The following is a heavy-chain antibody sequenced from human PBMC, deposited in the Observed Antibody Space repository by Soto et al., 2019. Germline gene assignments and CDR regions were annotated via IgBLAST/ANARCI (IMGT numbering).Heavy chain of an antibody. CDR3: ARDPPATRHGMDV. Sequence: SVKVSCKASGVTFSSYAISWVRQAPGQGLEWMGGIIPIFGTANYAQKFQGRVTITADKSTSTAYMELSSLRSEDTAVYYCARDPPATRHGMDVWGQGTTVTVSS. CDR2: IIPIFGTA. J-gene: IGHJ6*02. CDR1: GVTFSSYA. V-gene: IGHV1-69*06.